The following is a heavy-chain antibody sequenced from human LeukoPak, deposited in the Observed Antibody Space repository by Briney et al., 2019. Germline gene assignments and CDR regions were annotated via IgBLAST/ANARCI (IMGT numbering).Heavy chain of an antibody. V-gene: IGHV3-23*01. CDR3: AKLRGSGSYSANDY. Sequence: GGSLKLSCAASGFTFTSYAMSWVRQAPGKGLEWVSAISGSGGNTYYADSVKGRFTISRDNSKNTLYLQMNSLGAEATAVYYCAKLRGSGSYSANDYWGQGTLVTVSS. D-gene: IGHD3-10*01. CDR2: ISGSGGNT. CDR1: GFTFTSYA. J-gene: IGHJ4*02.